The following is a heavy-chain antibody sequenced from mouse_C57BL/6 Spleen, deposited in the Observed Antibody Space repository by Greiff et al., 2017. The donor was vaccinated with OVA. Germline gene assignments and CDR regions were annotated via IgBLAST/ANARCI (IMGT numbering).Heavy chain of an antibody. J-gene: IGHJ2*01. V-gene: IGHV1-15*01. CDR3: THYYGSSYVRRRDY. CDR2: IDPETGGT. D-gene: IGHD1-1*01. Sequence: QVQLQQSGAELVRPGASVTLSCKASGYTFTDYEMHWVKQTPVHGLEWIGAIDPETGGTAYNQKFKGKAILTADKSSSTAYMELRSLTSEDSAVYYCTHYYGSSYVRRRDYWGQGTTLTVSS. CDR1: GYTFTDYE.